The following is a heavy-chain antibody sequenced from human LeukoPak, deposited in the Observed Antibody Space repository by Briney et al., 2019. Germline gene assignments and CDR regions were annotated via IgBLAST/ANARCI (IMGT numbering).Heavy chain of an antibody. CDR3: ARVPPLGYCSGGSCYSDAFDI. V-gene: IGHV4-59*01. J-gene: IGHJ3*02. CDR2: IDYSGNT. D-gene: IGHD2-15*01. CDR1: GGSISSYY. Sequence: SETLSLTCTVSGGSISSYYWSWVRQPPGKGLEWIGYIDYSGNTDYNPSLKSRVTISADTSKNQFSLTLTSVTAADTAVYYCARVPPLGYCSGGSCYSDAFDIWGQGTMVTVSS.